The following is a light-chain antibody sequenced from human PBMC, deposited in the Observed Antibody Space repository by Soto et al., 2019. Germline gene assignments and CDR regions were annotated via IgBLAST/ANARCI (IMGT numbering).Light chain of an antibody. Sequence: IVMTQSPATLSVSPGERATLSCRASQSVSSYLAWFQQKPGQAPRLLIYDGSTRATGIPVRFSGSGSGTEFTLTISSLQSEDFGVYYCQHYVNWPLTFGGGTKVDIK. CDR1: QSVSSY. CDR2: DGS. CDR3: QHYVNWPLT. J-gene: IGKJ4*01. V-gene: IGKV3-15*01.